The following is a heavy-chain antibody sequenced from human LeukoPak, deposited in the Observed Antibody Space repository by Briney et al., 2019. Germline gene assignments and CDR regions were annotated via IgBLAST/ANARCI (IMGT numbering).Heavy chain of an antibody. Sequence: GGSLRLSCLTSGFTFSTNAMSWVRQAPGKGLEWISGISGSGASTYYADSVKGRFTISRDNSKNTLYLQMNSLRAEDTAVYYCAKERSGIPAAANYWGQGTLVTVSS. CDR3: AKERSGIPAAANY. CDR2: ISGSGAST. CDR1: GFTFSTNA. D-gene: IGHD6-13*01. J-gene: IGHJ4*02. V-gene: IGHV3-23*01.